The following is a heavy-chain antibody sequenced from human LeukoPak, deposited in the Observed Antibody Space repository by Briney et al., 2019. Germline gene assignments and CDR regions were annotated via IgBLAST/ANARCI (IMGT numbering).Heavy chain of an antibody. V-gene: IGHV4-59*01. J-gene: IGHJ4*02. CDR2: IYYSGST. CDR3: ARGSRYYDFCSGYPTIGD. D-gene: IGHD3-3*01. CDR1: GGSFSGYY. Sequence: PSETLSLTCAVYGGSFSGYYWSWIRQPPGKGVEWIGYIYYSGSTNYNPSLKSRVTISVDTSKNQFSLKLSSVTAADTAVYYCARGSRYYDFCSGYPTIGDWGQGTLVTVSP.